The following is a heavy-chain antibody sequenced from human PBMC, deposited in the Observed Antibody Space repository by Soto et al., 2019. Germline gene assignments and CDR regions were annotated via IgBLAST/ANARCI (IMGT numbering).Heavy chain of an antibody. CDR3: TTDPKEYSSGWPSFPYYYYGMDV. CDR1: GFTFSNAW. Sequence: GGSLRLSCAASGFTFSNAWMNWVRQAPGKGLEWVGRIKSKTDGGTTDYAAPVKGRFTISRDDSKNTLYLQMNSLKTEDTAVYYCTTDPKEYSSGWPSFPYYYYGMDVWGQGTTVTVSS. D-gene: IGHD6-19*01. J-gene: IGHJ6*02. V-gene: IGHV3-15*07. CDR2: IKSKTDGGTT.